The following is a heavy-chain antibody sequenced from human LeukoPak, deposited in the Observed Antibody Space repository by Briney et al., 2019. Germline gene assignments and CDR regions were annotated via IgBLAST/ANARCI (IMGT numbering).Heavy chain of an antibody. V-gene: IGHV1-46*01. J-gene: IGHJ4*02. CDR2: INPSGGSR. CDR3: AREGVAATGLDY. CDR1: GHTFSIYN. D-gene: IGHD6-13*01. Sequence: ASVKVSCKASGHTFSIYNMHWVRQAPGQGLEWMGIINPSGGSRSNTQKFQGRVTMTRDTSTSTVYMELSSLRSEDTAVYYCAREGVAATGLDYWGQGTLVIVSS.